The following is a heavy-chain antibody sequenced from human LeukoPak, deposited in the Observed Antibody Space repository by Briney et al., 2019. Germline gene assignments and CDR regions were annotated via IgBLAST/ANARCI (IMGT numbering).Heavy chain of an antibody. CDR2: IIPILGIA. CDR3: ATPAEHIVVVTAIRRGGY. J-gene: IGHJ4*02. D-gene: IGHD2-21*02. Sequence: GSSVKVSCKASGGTFSSYAISWVRQAPGQGPEWMGRIIPILGIANYAQKFQGRVTITADKSTSTAYMELSSLRSEDTAVYYCATPAEHIVVVTAIRRGGYWGQGTLVTVSS. V-gene: IGHV1-69*04. CDR1: GGTFSSYA.